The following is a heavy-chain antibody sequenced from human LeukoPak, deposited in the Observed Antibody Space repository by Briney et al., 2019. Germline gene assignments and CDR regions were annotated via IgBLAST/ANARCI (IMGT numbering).Heavy chain of an antibody. CDR3: TTYISGHY. J-gene: IGHJ4*02. CDR1: GFIFSGSD. Sequence: GGSLRLSCATSGFIFSGSDIHGVRQASGRGLEWVGRIRTKLRNYATAYAASVKGRFTISRDDSGDTAYLQMNSLKTEDTAVYYCTTYISGHYWGQGTLVTVSS. V-gene: IGHV3-73*01. D-gene: IGHD1-20*01. CDR2: IRTKLRNYAT.